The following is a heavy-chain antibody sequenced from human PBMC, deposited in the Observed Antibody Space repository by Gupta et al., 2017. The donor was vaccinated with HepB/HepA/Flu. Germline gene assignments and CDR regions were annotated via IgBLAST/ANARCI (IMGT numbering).Heavy chain of an antibody. D-gene: IGHD3-3*01. V-gene: IGHV1-24*01. Sequence: QVQLVQSGAEVKKPGASVKVSCKVSGYTLTELSMHWVRQAPGKGLEWMGGFDPEDGETIYAQKFQGRVTMTEDTSTDTAYMELSSLRSEDTAVYYCATLSYDLWSGESLFHYYYYYMDVWGKGTTVNVSS. CDR3: ATLSYDLWSGESLFHYYYYYMDV. CDR2: FDPEDGET. CDR1: GYTLTELS. J-gene: IGHJ6*03.